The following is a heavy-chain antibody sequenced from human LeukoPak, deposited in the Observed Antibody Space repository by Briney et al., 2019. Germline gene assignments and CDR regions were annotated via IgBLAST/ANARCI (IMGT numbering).Heavy chain of an antibody. V-gene: IGHV3-48*02. CDR3: ARDGFGDYVWGSYRFPPPNAFDI. CDR2: ISSSSRTI. D-gene: IGHD3-16*02. J-gene: IGHJ3*02. Sequence: GGSLRLSCAASGFTFSSYSMNWVRQAPGKGLEWVSYISSSSRTIYYADSVKGRFTISRGNAKNSLYLQMNSLRDEDTAVYYCARDGFGDYVWGSYRFPPPNAFDIWGQGTMVTVSS. CDR1: GFTFSSYS.